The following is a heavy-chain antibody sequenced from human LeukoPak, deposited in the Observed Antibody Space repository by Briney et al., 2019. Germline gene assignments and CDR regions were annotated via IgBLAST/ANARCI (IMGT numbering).Heavy chain of an antibody. J-gene: IGHJ3*02. Sequence: PGGSLRLSCAASGFTFSSYSMNWVRQAPGKGLQWVSSISSSSGYIYYADSVKGRFTISRDNAKNSLFLQMNSLRAEDTAVYYCAPNNQVVTAMVTMVGAFDIWGQGTMVTVSS. V-gene: IGHV3-21*01. CDR2: ISSSSGYI. CDR1: GFTFSSYS. CDR3: APNNQVVTAMVTMVGAFDI. D-gene: IGHD5-18*01.